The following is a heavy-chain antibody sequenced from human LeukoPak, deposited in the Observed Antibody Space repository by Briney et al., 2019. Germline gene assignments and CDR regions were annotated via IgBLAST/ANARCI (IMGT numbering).Heavy chain of an antibody. V-gene: IGHV3-66*02. CDR2: IYSGGST. CDR1: GFTVSSNS. J-gene: IGHJ4*02. Sequence: GGSLRLSCAASGFTVSSNSMSWVRQAPGKGLEWVSVIYSGGSTYYADSVKGRFTISRDNSKNTLYLQMNSLRAEDTAVYYCARGHYDFWSGYYSDYWGQGTLVTVSS. CDR3: ARGHYDFWSGYYSDY. D-gene: IGHD3-3*01.